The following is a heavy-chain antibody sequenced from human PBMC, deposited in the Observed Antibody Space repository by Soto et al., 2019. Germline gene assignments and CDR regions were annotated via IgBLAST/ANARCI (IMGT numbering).Heavy chain of an antibody. Sequence: LRLSCAASAFKFSDYYMSWVRQAPGKGLEWVSYISGSGDVIYYADSVKGRFTISRDNDKKSVHLQMDTLRAEDTALYYCARAPDCGEGSCYRHFDLWGQGTRVTVSS. CDR3: ARAPDCGEGSCYRHFDL. J-gene: IGHJ4*02. V-gene: IGHV3-11*01. CDR2: ISGSGDVI. CDR1: AFKFSDYY. D-gene: IGHD2-15*01.